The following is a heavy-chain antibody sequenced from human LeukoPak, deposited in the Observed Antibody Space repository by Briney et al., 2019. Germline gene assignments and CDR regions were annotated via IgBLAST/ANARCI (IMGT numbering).Heavy chain of an antibody. Sequence: SQTLSLTCTVSGGSISSGGYYWSWICQHPGKGLEWIVYIYYSGSTYYNPSLKSRVTISVDTSKNQCSLKLSSVTAADTAVYYCARDFTDYGSGSCYYYFDYWGQGTLVTVSS. CDR3: ARDFTDYGSGSCYYYFDY. V-gene: IGHV4-31*03. D-gene: IGHD3-10*01. CDR1: GGSISSGGYY. J-gene: IGHJ4*02. CDR2: IYYSGST.